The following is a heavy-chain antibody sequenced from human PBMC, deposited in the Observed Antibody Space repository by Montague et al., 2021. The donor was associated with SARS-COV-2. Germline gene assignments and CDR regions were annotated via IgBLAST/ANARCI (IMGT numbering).Heavy chain of an antibody. CDR1: GFTFSSYA. V-gene: IGHV3-30*04. CDR2: ISYDGSNK. J-gene: IGHJ3*02. D-gene: IGHD1-26*01. Sequence: SLRLSCAASGFTFSSYAMHWVRQASGKGLEWVAVISYDGSNKYYVDSVKGRFTISRDNSKNTLYLQMNSLRAEDTAVYYCARTDGGSYFNAFDIWGQGTMVTVSS. CDR3: ARTDGGSYFNAFDI.